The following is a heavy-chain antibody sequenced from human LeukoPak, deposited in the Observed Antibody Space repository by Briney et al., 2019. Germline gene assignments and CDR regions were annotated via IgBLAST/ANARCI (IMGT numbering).Heavy chain of an antibody. CDR2: ISSRSSTI. D-gene: IGHD1-26*01. CDR3: AREGGSLTIDAFDI. CDR1: GFTFSSYS. Sequence: GGSLRLSCAASGFTFSSYSMNWVRQAPGKGLEWVSYISSRSSTIYYADSVKGRFTISRDNAKNSLYLQMNSLRDEDTAVYYCAREGGSLTIDAFDIWGQGTTVTVSS. V-gene: IGHV3-48*02. J-gene: IGHJ3*02.